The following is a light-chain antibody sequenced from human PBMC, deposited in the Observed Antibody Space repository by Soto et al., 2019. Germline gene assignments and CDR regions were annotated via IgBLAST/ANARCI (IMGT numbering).Light chain of an antibody. CDR3: QQYNIWPST. V-gene: IGKV3-15*01. Sequence: EIVMTQSPATLSVSPGERATLSCRASQSISNNLAWYQQKPGQAPRLLLYGASTRATGIPARFSGSGSGTEFTLTISSLRSEDFAVYCCQQYNIWPSTFGQGTRLEIK. J-gene: IGKJ5*01. CDR1: QSISNN. CDR2: GAS.